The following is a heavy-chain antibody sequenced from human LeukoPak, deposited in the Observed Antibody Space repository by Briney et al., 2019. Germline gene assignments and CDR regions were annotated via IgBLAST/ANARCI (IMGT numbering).Heavy chain of an antibody. D-gene: IGHD3-22*01. CDR2: INHSGST. CDR1: GGSFSGYY. V-gene: IGHV4-34*01. Sequence: KPSETLSLTCAFYGGSFSGYYWSWIRQPPGKGLEWFGEINHSGSTNYNPSLKSRVTISVDTSKNQFSLKLSSVTAADTAVYYCARGWSYYGSSGFSRYYFDYWGQGTLVTVSS. J-gene: IGHJ4*02. CDR3: ARGWSYYGSSGFSRYYFDY.